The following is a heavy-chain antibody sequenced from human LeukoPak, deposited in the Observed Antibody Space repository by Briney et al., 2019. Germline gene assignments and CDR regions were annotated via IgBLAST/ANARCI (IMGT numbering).Heavy chain of an antibody. D-gene: IGHD2-15*01. CDR1: GFTFSSYA. V-gene: IGHV3-23*01. Sequence: GGSLRLSCAASGFTFSSYAMGWVRQAPGKGLEWVSSIGGSGGGTYYADSVKGRFTISRDNSKNTLYLQINSLRAEDTAVYYCAKSKSHIVVVVSAITPEYWGQGTLVTVSS. J-gene: IGHJ4*02. CDR3: AKSKSHIVVVVSAITPEY. CDR2: IGGSGGGT.